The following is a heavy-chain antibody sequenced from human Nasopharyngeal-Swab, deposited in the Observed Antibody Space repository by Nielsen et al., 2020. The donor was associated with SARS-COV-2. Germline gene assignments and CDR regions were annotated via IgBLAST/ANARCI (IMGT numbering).Heavy chain of an antibody. D-gene: IGHD2-8*02. CDR3: ATSATFGPGGAGDY. CDR1: DYSFNKNT. Sequence: ASVKVSCKASDYSFNKNTVSWVRQGPGQALEWMGWITGKNGNALYAETLQGRITMTTDTSTNTAYMELRSLRSDDTAVYYCATSATFGPGGAGDYWGQGTLVTVSS. V-gene: IGHV1-18*04. J-gene: IGHJ4*02. CDR2: ITGKNGNA.